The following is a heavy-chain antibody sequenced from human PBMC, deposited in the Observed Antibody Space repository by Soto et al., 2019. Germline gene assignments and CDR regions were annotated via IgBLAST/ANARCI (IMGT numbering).Heavy chain of an antibody. D-gene: IGHD5-12*01. CDR1: GGSFSGYY. CDR3: ARGNLRGYGYFGY. J-gene: IGHJ4*02. Sequence: SETLSLTCAVYGGSFSGYYWSWIRQPPGKGLEWIGEINHSGSTNYNPSLKSRVTISVDTSMNQFSLKLSSVTAADTAVYYCARGNLRGYGYFGYWGQGTLVTVSS. CDR2: INHSGST. V-gene: IGHV4-34*01.